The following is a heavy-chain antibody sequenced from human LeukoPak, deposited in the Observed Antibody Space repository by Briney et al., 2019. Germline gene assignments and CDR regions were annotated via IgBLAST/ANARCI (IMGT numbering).Heavy chain of an antibody. CDR1: GFTFSSYE. Sequence: GGSLRLSCAASGFTFSSYEMNWVRQAPGKGLEWVSYISSSGSTIYYADSVKGRFTIPRDNAKNSLYLQMNSLRAEDTAVYYCARVGYNWNYGYWYFDLWGRGTLVTVSS. J-gene: IGHJ2*01. CDR2: ISSSGSTI. CDR3: ARVGYNWNYGYWYFDL. V-gene: IGHV3-48*03. D-gene: IGHD1-7*01.